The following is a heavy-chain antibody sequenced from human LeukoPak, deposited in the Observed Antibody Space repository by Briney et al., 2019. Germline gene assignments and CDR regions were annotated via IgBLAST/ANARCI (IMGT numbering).Heavy chain of an antibody. CDR2: ISYDGSNK. Sequence: GGSLRLSCAASEFTFSSYNMNWVRQAPGKGLEWVAVISYDGSNKYYADSVKGRFTISRDNSKNTLYLQMNSLRAEDTAVYYCARDTDSSSSHSFDYWGQGTLVTVSS. CDR1: EFTFSSYN. J-gene: IGHJ4*02. V-gene: IGHV3-30-3*01. D-gene: IGHD6-6*01. CDR3: ARDTDSSSSHSFDY.